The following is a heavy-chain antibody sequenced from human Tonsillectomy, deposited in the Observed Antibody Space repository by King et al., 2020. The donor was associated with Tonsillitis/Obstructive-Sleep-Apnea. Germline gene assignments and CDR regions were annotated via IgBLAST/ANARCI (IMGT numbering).Heavy chain of an antibody. V-gene: IGHV3-30*04. J-gene: IGHJ4*02. Sequence: QLVQSGGGVVQPGRSLRLSCAASGFTFSSYAMHWVRQAPGKGLEWVAVISYDGSNKYYADSVKGRFTISRDNSKNTLYLQMNSLRAEDTAVYYCASGYDILTGYYTVDYWGQGTLVTVSS. D-gene: IGHD3-9*01. CDR1: GFTFSSYA. CDR3: ASGYDILTGYYTVDY. CDR2: ISYDGSNK.